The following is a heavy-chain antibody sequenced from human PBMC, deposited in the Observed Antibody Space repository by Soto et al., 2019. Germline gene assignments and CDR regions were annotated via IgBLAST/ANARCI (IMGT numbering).Heavy chain of an antibody. V-gene: IGHV3-48*02. CDR2: ISGSGGTI. CDR3: TRETGLRSCGWSYYLDF. J-gene: IGHJ4*02. CDR1: GFTLSSYS. D-gene: IGHD6-19*01. Sequence: EVQLVESGGGMVQPGGSLRVSCAASGFTLSSYSMHWVRQAPGKGLEWVSYISGSGGTIYYADSVKGRFTISRDNAKNPVSVQMNRLRDEDAGVYFCTRETGLRSCGWSYYLDFGGQGTRVTVSS.